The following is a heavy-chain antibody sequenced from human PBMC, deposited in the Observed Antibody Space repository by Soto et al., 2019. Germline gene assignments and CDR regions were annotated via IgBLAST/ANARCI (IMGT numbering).Heavy chain of an antibody. CDR2: ISYDGSNK. V-gene: IGHV3-30-3*01. Sequence: GGSLRLSCAASGFTFSSYAMHWVRQAPGKGLEWVAVISYDGSNKYYADSVKGRFTISRDNSKNTLYLQMNSLRAEDTAVYYCARDRGEMATLWWDFDYWGQGTLVTVSS. CDR3: ARDRGEMATLWWDFDY. CDR1: GFTFSSYA. D-gene: IGHD2-8*02. J-gene: IGHJ4*02.